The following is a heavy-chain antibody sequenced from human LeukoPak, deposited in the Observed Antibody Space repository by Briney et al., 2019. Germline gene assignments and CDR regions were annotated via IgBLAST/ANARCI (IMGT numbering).Heavy chain of an antibody. Sequence: PSQTLSLTCTVSGGSISSGSYYWSWIRQPAGKGLEWIGRIYTSGSTNYNPSLKSRVTISVDTSKNQFSLKLSSVTAADTAVYYCARDSLYDFWSGYFPRGMDVWGQGTTVTVSS. V-gene: IGHV4-61*02. D-gene: IGHD3-3*01. CDR3: ARDSLYDFWSGYFPRGMDV. CDR1: GGSISSGSYY. CDR2: IYTSGST. J-gene: IGHJ6*02.